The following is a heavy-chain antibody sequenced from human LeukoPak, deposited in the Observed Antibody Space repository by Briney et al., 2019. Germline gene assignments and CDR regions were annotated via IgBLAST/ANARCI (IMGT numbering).Heavy chain of an antibody. Sequence: KPSETLSLTCTVSGGSISSYYWSWIRQPPGKGLEWIGYIYYSGSTNYNPSLKSRVTISVDTSKNQFSLKLSSVTAADTAVYYCARHVSILGYGMDVWGQGTTVTVSS. CDR1: GGSISSYY. J-gene: IGHJ6*02. CDR2: IYYSGST. V-gene: IGHV4-59*08. CDR3: ARHVSILGYGMDV. D-gene: IGHD3-9*01.